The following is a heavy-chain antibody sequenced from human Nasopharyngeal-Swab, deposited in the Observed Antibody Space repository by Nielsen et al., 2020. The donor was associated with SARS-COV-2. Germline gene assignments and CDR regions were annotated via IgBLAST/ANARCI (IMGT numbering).Heavy chain of an antibody. D-gene: IGHD5-18*01. Sequence: GGSLRLSCAASGFTFSSYWMHWVRRAPGKGLVWVSRIYSDGSSPSYADSVKGRFTISRDNAKNSLYLQMNSLRDEDTAVYYCASSGYRLDYYSMDVWGQGTTVTVSS. J-gene: IGHJ6*02. V-gene: IGHV3-74*01. CDR2: IYSDGSSP. CDR3: ASSGYRLDYYSMDV. CDR1: GFTFSSYW.